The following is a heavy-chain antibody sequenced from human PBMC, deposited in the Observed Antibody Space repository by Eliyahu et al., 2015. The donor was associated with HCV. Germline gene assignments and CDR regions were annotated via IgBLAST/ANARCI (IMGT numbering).Heavy chain of an antibody. V-gene: IGHV4-59*01. D-gene: IGHD2-15*01. CDR3: ARDSFMTPRSRHFDT. CDR2: GSLHWGT. CDR1: SDSINYKY. J-gene: IGHJ4*02. Sequence: QVQLQESGPGLVKPSETLSLTCIVSSDSINYKYWNWIRQPPGKGLEWIWVGSLHWGTHYNPPLKSRLTISLNTSKNQFSLKLTSVTAADTAVYYCARDSFMTPRSRHFDTWGPGSLVTVSS.